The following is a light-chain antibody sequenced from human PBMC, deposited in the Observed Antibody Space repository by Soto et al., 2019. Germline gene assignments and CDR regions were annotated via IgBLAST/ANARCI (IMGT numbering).Light chain of an antibody. J-gene: IGKJ4*01. CDR3: QQRSNWLT. V-gene: IGKV3-11*01. CDR1: QIVSTY. Sequence: LVITQSPDILAVSPGETVTLSCRASQIVSTYLAWYQQKPGQAPRLLIYDASNRATGIPARFSGSGSGTDFTLTISSLAHEDFAVYCCQQRSNWLTFGGGTKVDIK. CDR2: DAS.